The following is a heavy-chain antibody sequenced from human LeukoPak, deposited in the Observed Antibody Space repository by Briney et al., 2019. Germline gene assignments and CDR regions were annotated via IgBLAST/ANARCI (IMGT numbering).Heavy chain of an antibody. CDR3: ARDLIHYGSGSYYFDY. Sequence: GGSLRLSCAASGFTFSDYYMSWIRQAPGRGLEWVSYISSSGSTIYYADSVKGRFTISRDNAKNSLYLQMNSLRAEDTAVYYCARDLIHYGSGSYYFDYWGQGTLVTVSS. D-gene: IGHD3-10*01. J-gene: IGHJ4*02. V-gene: IGHV3-11*04. CDR2: ISSSGSTI. CDR1: GFTFSDYY.